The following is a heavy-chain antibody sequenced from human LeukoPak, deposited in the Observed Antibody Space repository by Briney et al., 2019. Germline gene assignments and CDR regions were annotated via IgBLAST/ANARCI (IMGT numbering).Heavy chain of an antibody. D-gene: IGHD6-19*01. J-gene: IGHJ4*02. V-gene: IGHV3-30*02. CDR2: IRSDGSNK. CDR3: AKKGYSNGWRDSYYFDC. Sequence: GGSLRLSCAASGFTFSSYGMHWVRQAPGKGLEWVAFIRSDGSNKYYADSMKGRFTISRDNSKLYLQMNSLRAEDTAVYYCAKKGYSNGWRDSYYFDCWGQGTLVTVSS. CDR1: GFTFSSYG.